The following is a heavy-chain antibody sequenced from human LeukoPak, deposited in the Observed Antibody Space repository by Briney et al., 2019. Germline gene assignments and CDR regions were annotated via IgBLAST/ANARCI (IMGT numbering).Heavy chain of an antibody. D-gene: IGHD3-10*01. J-gene: IGHJ4*02. V-gene: IGHV4-34*01. Sequence: PSETLSLTCAVYGWSFSGYYWSWIRQPPGKGLEWIGEINHSRTTNYNPSLKSRVTISVDMSTNQFSLKLTSVTAADTAVYYCARRSSRYYGSGSYRKYYFDYWGQGTLVTVSS. CDR1: GWSFSGYY. CDR2: INHSRTT. CDR3: ARRSSRYYGSGSYRKYYFDY.